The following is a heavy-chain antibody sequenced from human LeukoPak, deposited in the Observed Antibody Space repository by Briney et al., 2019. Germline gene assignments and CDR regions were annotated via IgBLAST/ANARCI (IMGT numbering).Heavy chain of an antibody. J-gene: IGHJ4*02. CDR2: ISGSGGST. Sequence: PGGSLRLSCAASGFTFSSYGMSWVRQAPGKGLEWVSAISGSGGSTYYADSVKGRFTISRDNSKNTLYLQMNSLRAEDTAVYYCAGDSSSWYLYFDYWGQGTLVTVS. CDR1: GFTFSSYG. V-gene: IGHV3-23*01. CDR3: AGDSSSWYLYFDY. D-gene: IGHD6-13*01.